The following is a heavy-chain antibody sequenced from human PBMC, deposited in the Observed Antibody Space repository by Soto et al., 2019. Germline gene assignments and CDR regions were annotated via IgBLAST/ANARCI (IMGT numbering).Heavy chain of an antibody. CDR3: AKDLGYGTFGFDY. D-gene: IGHD3-16*01. J-gene: IGHJ4*02. CDR1: EFNFRGYA. Sequence: GGSLRLSCAASEFNFRGYAMHWVRQAPGKGLDWVALISYDGSDTYYRDSVKGRFTISRDNSNSTLYLQMNDLRVEDTAVYYCAKDLGYGTFGFDYWGQGTLVTVSS. CDR2: ISYDGSDT. V-gene: IGHV3-30*18.